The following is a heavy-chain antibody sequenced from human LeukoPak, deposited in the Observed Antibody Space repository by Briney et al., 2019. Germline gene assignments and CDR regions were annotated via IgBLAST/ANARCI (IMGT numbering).Heavy chain of an antibody. V-gene: IGHV1-2*06. CDR1: GYTFTGYY. J-gene: IGHJ4*02. Sequence: ASVKVSCKASGYTFTGYYIHWVRQAPGQGLEWMGRINPNSGGTNYAQKFQGRVTMTRDTSISTAYMELSRLRSDDTAVYYCARVTRVYSGSYYIGYWGQRTLVTVSS. CDR3: ARVTRVYSGSYYIGY. D-gene: IGHD1-26*01. CDR2: INPNSGGT.